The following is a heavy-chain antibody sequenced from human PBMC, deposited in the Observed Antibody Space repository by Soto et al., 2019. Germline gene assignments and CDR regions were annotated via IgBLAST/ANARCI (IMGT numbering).Heavy chain of an antibody. CDR3: AKHRAYYYGSGSYYDAYDI. Sequence: PGGSLRLSCAASEFTFSSYAMSWVRQAPGKGLEWVSTFSGAGGRTYYADSVKGRFTISRDNSKNTLYLQVNSLRAEDTAVYYCAKHRAYYYGSGSYYDAYDIWGQGTMVTVS. CDR1: EFTFSSYA. CDR2: FSGAGGRT. D-gene: IGHD3-10*01. J-gene: IGHJ3*02. V-gene: IGHV3-23*01.